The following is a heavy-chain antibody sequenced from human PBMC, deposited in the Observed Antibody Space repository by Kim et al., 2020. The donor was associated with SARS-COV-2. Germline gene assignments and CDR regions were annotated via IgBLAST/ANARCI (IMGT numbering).Heavy chain of an antibody. CDR2: INTDNGNS. J-gene: IGHJ4*02. D-gene: IGHD2-2*01. CDR1: GYTFSSYA. Sequence: ASVKVSCKASGYTFSSYAISWVRQAPGQGLEWMGWINTDNGNSNYAQRLLGRVTMTTDTSTSTAYMELRSLRSDDSAVYYCARGLTLGAYQLQYFDYWGQGTLVTVSS. V-gene: IGHV1-18*01. CDR3: ARGLTLGAYQLQYFDY.